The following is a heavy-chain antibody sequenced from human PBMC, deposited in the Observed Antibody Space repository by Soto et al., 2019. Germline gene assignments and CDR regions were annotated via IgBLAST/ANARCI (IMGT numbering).Heavy chain of an antibody. J-gene: IGHJ5*02. Sequence: GGSLRLSCAASGFTFSSYGMHWVRQAPGKGLEWVAVIWYDGSNKYYADSVKGRFTISRDNSKNTLYLQINSLRAEDPAVYYWARDPRGYSGSAGRGGGWFAPWGKGTLVTVSS. D-gene: IGHD5-12*01. CDR1: GFTFSSYG. CDR3: ARDPRGYSGSAGRGGGWFAP. CDR2: IWYDGSNK. V-gene: IGHV3-33*01.